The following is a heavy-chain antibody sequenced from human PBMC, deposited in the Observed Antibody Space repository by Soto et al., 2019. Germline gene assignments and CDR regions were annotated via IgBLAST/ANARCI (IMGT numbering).Heavy chain of an antibody. J-gene: IGHJ3*02. V-gene: IGHV4-34*09. CDR1: GGSFSGYY. CDR3: ARDPLYDYGDLSHVFDI. Sequence: SETLSLTCAVYGGSFSGYYWSWIRQPPGKGLEWIGFIYHTGSTYYSPSLKNRVAISVDTSKNQFSLKLSSVTAADTAVYFCARDPLYDYGDLSHVFDIWRQATMVTVSS. D-gene: IGHD4-17*01. CDR2: IYHTGST.